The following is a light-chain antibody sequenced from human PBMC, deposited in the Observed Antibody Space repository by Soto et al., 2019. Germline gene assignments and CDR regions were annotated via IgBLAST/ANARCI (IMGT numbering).Light chain of an antibody. Sequence: QMTQSPSSLSASVGDRVTITCRASQRITTYLNWYQQKPGEAPKLLISTSGTLQRGVPSRFSGSGSGTDFTLTITALRPEDLATYFWQQTYSTPYTFGQGTKLEIK. CDR1: QRITTY. V-gene: IGKV1-39*01. CDR2: TSG. J-gene: IGKJ2*01. CDR3: QQTYSTPYT.